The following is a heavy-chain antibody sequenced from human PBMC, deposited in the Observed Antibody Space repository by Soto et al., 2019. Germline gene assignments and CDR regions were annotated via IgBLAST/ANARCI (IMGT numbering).Heavy chain of an antibody. D-gene: IGHD4-17*01. J-gene: IGHJ4*02. CDR1: GGSISSSSYY. Sequence: SETLSLTCTVAGGSISSSSYYWGWIRQPPGKGLEWIGSIYYSGSTYYNPSLKSRVTISVDTSKNQFSLKLSSVTAADTDVYCCARLTLGDYDYWGQGTLVTVSS. CDR2: IYYSGST. CDR3: ARLTLGDYDY. V-gene: IGHV4-39*01.